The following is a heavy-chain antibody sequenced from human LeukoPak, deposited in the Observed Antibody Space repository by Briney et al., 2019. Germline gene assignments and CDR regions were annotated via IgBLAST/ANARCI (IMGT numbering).Heavy chain of an antibody. CDR1: GASINSYY. J-gene: IGHJ4*02. CDR2: IYYSGST. V-gene: IGHV4-59*01. CDR3: ARENGYRYDY. D-gene: IGHD5-18*01. Sequence: PSETLSLTCTVSGASINSYYWSWIRQPPGKGLEWIGYIYYSGSTNYNPSLKSRVTISVDTSKNQFSLKLSSVTAADTALYYCARENGYRYDYWGQGTLVTVSS.